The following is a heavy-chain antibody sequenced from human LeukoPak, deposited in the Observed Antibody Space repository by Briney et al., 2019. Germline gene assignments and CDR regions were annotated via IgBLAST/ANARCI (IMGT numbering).Heavy chain of an antibody. V-gene: IGHV4-30-4*01. D-gene: IGHD3-22*01. J-gene: IGHJ4*02. CDR3: ARVSSGTYYFDY. CDR2: IYYSGST. CDR1: GGSISSGDYY. Sequence: SETLSLTCTVSGGSISSGDYYWSWIRQPPGKGLEWIGYIYYSGSTYYNPSLKSRVTISVDTSKNQFSLKLSSVTAADTAVYYCARVSSGTYYFDYWGQGTLVTVSS.